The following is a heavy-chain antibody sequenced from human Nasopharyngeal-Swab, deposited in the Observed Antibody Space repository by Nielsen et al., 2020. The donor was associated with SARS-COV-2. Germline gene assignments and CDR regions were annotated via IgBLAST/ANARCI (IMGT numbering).Heavy chain of an antibody. J-gene: IGHJ6*02. CDR2: ISSSSSYI. D-gene: IGHD7-27*01. CDR3: ARDRSNWGSYYYYYGMDV. CDR1: GFTFNSYS. V-gene: IGHV3-21*01. Sequence: GGSLRLSCAASGFTFNSYSMNWVRQAPGTGLEWVSSISSSSSYIYYADSVKGRFTISRDNAKNSLYLQMNSLRAEDTAVYYCARDRSNWGSYYYYYGMDVWGQGTTVTVSS.